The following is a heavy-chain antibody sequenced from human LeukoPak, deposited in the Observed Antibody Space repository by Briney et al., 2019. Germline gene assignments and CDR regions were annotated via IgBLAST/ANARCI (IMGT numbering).Heavy chain of an antibody. CDR1: GFTVSSNY. J-gene: IGHJ4*02. V-gene: IGHV3-53*01. CDR2: IYSGGST. Sequence: GGSLRLSCAASGFTVSSNYMSWVRQAPGKGLEWVSVIYSGGSTYSADSVKGRFTISRDNSKNTLYLQMNSLRAEDTAVYYCARERTYYFDYWGQGTLVTVSS. CDR3: ARERTYYFDY.